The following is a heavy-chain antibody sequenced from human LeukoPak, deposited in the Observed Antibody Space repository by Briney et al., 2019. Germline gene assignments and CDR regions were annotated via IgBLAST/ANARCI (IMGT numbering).Heavy chain of an antibody. CDR3: ARDRGRTFDY. CDR2: ISGSGHDI. CDR1: GFTSSDSY. J-gene: IGHJ4*02. V-gene: IGHV3-11*04. Sequence: GGSLRLSCAASGFTSSDSYMTWVRQAPGKGVEWVAYISGSGHDINYSDSVKGRFTISRDNAKNSLYLQMNSLRAEDTAVYYCARDRGRTFDYWGQGTLVTVSS. D-gene: IGHD3-16*01.